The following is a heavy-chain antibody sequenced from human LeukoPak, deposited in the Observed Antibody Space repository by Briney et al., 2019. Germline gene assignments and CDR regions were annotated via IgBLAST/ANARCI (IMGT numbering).Heavy chain of an antibody. J-gene: IGHJ4*02. CDR3: AKDRVATIWDTVFDY. CDR1: GFTFSSYA. D-gene: IGHD5-12*01. Sequence: GGSLRLSCAASGFTFSSYAMSWVRQARGKGLEWVSAISGSGGSTYYADSVKGRFTISRDNSKNTLYLQMNSLRAEDTAVYYCAKDRVATIWDTVFDYWGQGTLVTVSS. CDR2: ISGSGGST. V-gene: IGHV3-23*01.